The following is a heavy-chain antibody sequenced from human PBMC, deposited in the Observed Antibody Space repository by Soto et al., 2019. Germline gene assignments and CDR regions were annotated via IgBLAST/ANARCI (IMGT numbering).Heavy chain of an antibody. V-gene: IGHV4-38-2*01. CDR1: GHSITGDYN. CDR3: ARVGSIVAYDSRFYFDF. CDR2: IYHSGST. D-gene: IGHD6-13*01. Sequence: PSETLSLTCAVSGHSITGDYNWGWMRQPPGKGLEWIGTIYHSGSTYYNPSLKSRVTISVDTSKNQFSLKLSSVTAADTAVYYCARVGSIVAYDSRFYFDFWGQGTLVTVSS. J-gene: IGHJ4*02.